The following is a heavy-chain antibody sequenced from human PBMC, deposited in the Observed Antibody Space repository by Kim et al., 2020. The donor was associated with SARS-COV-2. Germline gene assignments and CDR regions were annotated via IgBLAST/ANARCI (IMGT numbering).Heavy chain of an antibody. J-gene: IGHJ3*02. Sequence: GGSLRLSCAVAEFTFSNYAMHWVRQAPGKVLEWVSAINSGGVNKFHADSVKGRFALSRDNSKNIMFLQMNSLRAEDTAIYYCAKGITMTTHGGFHIWGRGTMVTVSS. D-gene: IGHD4-4*01. CDR1: EFTFSNYA. CDR2: INSGGVNK. CDR3: AKGITMTTHGGFHI. V-gene: IGHV3-23*01.